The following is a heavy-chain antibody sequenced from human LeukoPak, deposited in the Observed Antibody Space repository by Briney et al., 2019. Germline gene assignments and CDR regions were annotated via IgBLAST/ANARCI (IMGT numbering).Heavy chain of an antibody. Sequence: ASVKVSCKASGYTFTSYGISWVRQAPGQGFEWMGWISAYNGNTNYAQKLQGRVTMTTDTSTSTAYMELRSLRSDDTAVYYCARGDPIVLMGAFDIWGQGTMVTVSS. D-gene: IGHD2-8*01. J-gene: IGHJ3*02. CDR1: GYTFTSYG. CDR3: ARGDPIVLMGAFDI. V-gene: IGHV1-18*01. CDR2: ISAYNGNT.